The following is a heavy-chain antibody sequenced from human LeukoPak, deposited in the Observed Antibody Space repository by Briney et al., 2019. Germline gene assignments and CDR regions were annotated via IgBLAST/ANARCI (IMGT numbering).Heavy chain of an antibody. V-gene: IGHV3-23*01. CDR3: AKGSRDSTSYCFDS. CDR1: GFTFRSFA. J-gene: IGHJ4*02. Sequence: GGSLRLSCAAFGFTFRSFAMSWVRQAPGKGLEWVSGISGSGDSTYYADSVKGRFTISSDKSKNTLYLQMNSLRAEDTALYYCAKGSRDSTSYCFDSWGRGTLVTVSS. D-gene: IGHD3-22*01. CDR2: ISGSGDST.